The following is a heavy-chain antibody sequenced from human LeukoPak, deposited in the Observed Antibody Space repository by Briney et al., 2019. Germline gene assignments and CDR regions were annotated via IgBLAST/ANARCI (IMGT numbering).Heavy chain of an antibody. CDR1: GFTFSSYA. CDR3: AKVSGLVMVYAIDY. V-gene: IGHV3-23*01. J-gene: IGHJ4*02. D-gene: IGHD2-8*01. Sequence: GGSLRLSCAASGFTFSSYAMSWVRQAPGKGLEWVSAISGSGGSTYYADSVKGRFTISRDNSKNTLYLQMNSLRAEDTAVYYCAKVSGLVMVYAIDYRGQGTLVTVSS. CDR2: ISGSGGST.